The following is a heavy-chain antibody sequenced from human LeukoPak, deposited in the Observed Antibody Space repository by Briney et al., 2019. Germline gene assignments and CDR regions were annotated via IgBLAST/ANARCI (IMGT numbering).Heavy chain of an antibody. V-gene: IGHV1-69*13. Sequence: ASVKVSCKASGGTFSSYSISWVRQAPGQGLEWMGGIIPIFDTADYAQKFQGRVTITADESTSTAYMELSSLRSEDTAVYYCARDRGGYNQNAFDIWGQGTMVTVSS. CDR2: IIPIFDTA. D-gene: IGHD5-24*01. J-gene: IGHJ3*02. CDR1: GGTFSSYS. CDR3: ARDRGGYNQNAFDI.